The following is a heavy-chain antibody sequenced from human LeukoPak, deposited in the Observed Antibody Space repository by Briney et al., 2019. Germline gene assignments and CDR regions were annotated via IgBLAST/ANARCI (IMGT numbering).Heavy chain of an antibody. Sequence: PWGTLSLTCTVFGGSIGSSFWNWIRLSPGKGLEWIAYISYNGRTNYSPSLKSRVIISIDTSDNKLSLKLTSVTAADTALYYCVRDRSGTYYNFDVWGQGTMVSVS. D-gene: IGHD1-26*01. V-gene: IGHV4-59*13. J-gene: IGHJ3*01. CDR1: GGSIGSSF. CDR3: VRDRSGTYYNFDV. CDR2: ISYNGRT.